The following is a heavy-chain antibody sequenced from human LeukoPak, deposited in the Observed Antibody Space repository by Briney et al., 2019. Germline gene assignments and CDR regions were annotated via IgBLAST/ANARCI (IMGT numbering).Heavy chain of an antibody. D-gene: IGHD6-13*01. CDR1: GLTFSSDG. CDR3: AKVGHYSSSWDFDY. CDR2: IRYDGSNK. J-gene: IGHJ4*02. Sequence: GGSLRLSCAASGLTFSSDGMHWVRQAPGKGLEWVAFIRYDGSNKYYADSVKGRFTISRDNSKNTLYLQMNSLRAEDTAVYYCAKVGHYSSSWDFDYWGQGTLVTVSS. V-gene: IGHV3-30*02.